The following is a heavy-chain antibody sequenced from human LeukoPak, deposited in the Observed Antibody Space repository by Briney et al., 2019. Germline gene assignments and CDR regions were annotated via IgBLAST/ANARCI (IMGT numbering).Heavy chain of an antibody. CDR3: ARSIDY. V-gene: IGHV3-7*05. CDR2: IQEDGSEK. Sequence: GESLKISCAASGFTFSNYWMNWVRQAPGKGLEWVATIQEDGSEKDYVDSVKGRFTISRDNAKNSVFLQMNSLRVEDTAVYYCARSIDYWGHGTLVAVSS. J-gene: IGHJ4*01. CDR1: GFTFSNYW.